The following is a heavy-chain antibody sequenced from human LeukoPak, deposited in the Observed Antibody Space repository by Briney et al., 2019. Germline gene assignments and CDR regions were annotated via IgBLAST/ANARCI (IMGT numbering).Heavy chain of an antibody. Sequence: ASVKVSCKVSGYTLTELSMHWVRQAPGKGLEWMGGFDPEDGETIYAQKFQGRVTMTEDTSTDTAYMELSSLRSEDTAVYYCATESRELYYFDHWGQGTLVTVSS. V-gene: IGHV1-24*01. J-gene: IGHJ4*02. D-gene: IGHD1-26*01. CDR3: ATESRELYYFDH. CDR2: FDPEDGET. CDR1: GYTLTELS.